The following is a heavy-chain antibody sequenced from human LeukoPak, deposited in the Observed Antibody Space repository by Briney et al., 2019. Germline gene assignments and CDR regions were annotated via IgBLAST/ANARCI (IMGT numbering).Heavy chain of an antibody. CDR3: AREVVIFPDYYYYGMDV. D-gene: IGHD2/OR15-2a*01. J-gene: IGHJ6*02. Sequence: SGGSLRLSCAASGFPFRDYYMTWIRQAPGKGLEWISYISRSGDTLYYADSVEGRFTISRDNAKNSLFLQMNSLRADDTAVYYCAREVVIFPDYYYYGMDVWGQGTTVTVSS. CDR1: GFPFRDYY. CDR2: ISRSGDTL. V-gene: IGHV3-11*01.